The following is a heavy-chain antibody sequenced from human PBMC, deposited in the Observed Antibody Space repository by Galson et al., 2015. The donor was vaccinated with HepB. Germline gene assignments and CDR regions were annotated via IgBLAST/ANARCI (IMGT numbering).Heavy chain of an antibody. Sequence: SVKVSCKASGYTFTGYYMHWVRQAPGQGLEWMGRINPNSGGTNYAQKFQGRVTMTRDTSISTAYMELSRLRSDDTAVYYCAREGDYIWGSYRYPFDYWGQGTLVTVSS. CDR3: AREGDYIWGSYRYPFDY. J-gene: IGHJ4*02. D-gene: IGHD3-16*02. CDR2: INPNSGGT. CDR1: GYTFTGYY. V-gene: IGHV1-2*06.